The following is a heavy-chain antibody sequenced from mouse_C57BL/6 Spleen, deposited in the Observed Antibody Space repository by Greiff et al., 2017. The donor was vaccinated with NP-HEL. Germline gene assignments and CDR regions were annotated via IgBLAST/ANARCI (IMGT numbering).Heavy chain of an antibody. CDR1: GFTFSDYG. J-gene: IGHJ1*03. Sequence: EVKVEESGGGLVKPGGSLKLSCAASGFTFSDYGMHWVRQAPEKGLEWVAYISSGSSTIYYADTVKGRFTISRDNAKNTLFLQMTSLRSEDTAMYYCARPRFNWYFDVWGTGTTVTVSS. CDR3: ARPRFNWYFDV. CDR2: ISSGSSTI. V-gene: IGHV5-17*01.